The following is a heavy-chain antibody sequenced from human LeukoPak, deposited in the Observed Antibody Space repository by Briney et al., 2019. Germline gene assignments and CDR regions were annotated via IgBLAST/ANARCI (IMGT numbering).Heavy chain of an antibody. CDR2: IKQDGSEK. CDR1: GFTFSSYW. Sequence: GGSLRLSCAASGFTFSSYWITWVRQAPGKGLEWVANIKQDGSEKYYVDSVKGRLTISRDNAKSSLYLQMNSLRAEDTAVYYCARGRYFFDYWGQGTLVSVSS. J-gene: IGHJ4*02. CDR3: ARGRYFFDY. V-gene: IGHV3-7*04.